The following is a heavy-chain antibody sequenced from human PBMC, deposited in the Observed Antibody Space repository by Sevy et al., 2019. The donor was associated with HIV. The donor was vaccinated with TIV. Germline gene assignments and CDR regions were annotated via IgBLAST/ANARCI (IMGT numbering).Heavy chain of an antibody. V-gene: IGHV3-30*04. CDR1: GFTFSSYA. CDR2: ISYDGING. Sequence: GGSLRLSCAASGFTFSSYAMHWVRQAPGKGLEWVAVISYDGINGYYADSVKGRFTISRDNSKNKVYLQMNRLRPEDTAVYYCARDGVIVEVVAAIDFWGQGTLVTVSS. J-gene: IGHJ4*02. CDR3: ARDGVIVEVVAAIDF. D-gene: IGHD2-15*01.